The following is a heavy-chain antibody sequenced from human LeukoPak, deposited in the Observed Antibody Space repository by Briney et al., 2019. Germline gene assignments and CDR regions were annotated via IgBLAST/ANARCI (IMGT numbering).Heavy chain of an antibody. CDR2: IFYSGST. V-gene: IGHV4-30-4*01. CDR3: ARYYYSSGHDWFDP. J-gene: IGHJ5*02. D-gene: IGHD3-10*01. Sequence: PSETLSLTCTVSGASISGSNYHWSWIRQPPGKGLEWIGYIFYSGSTYYNPSLKSRVMISVDTSKNQFSLNVNSVTAADTAVYYCARYYYSSGHDWFDPWGQGTLVIVSS. CDR1: GASISGSNYH.